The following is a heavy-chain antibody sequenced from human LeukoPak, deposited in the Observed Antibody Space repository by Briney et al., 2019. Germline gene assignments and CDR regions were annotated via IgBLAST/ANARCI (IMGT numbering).Heavy chain of an antibody. D-gene: IGHD3-10*01. Sequence: SGGSLRLSCAASGFTFSSYEMNWVRQAPGKGLERVSYISSSGTTIYYADSVKGRFTISRDNAKNSLYLQMNSLRAEDTALYYCARTMVRGPSGTKGMDVWGQGTTVTVSS. J-gene: IGHJ6*02. CDR3: ARTMVRGPSGTKGMDV. CDR1: GFTFSSYE. V-gene: IGHV3-48*03. CDR2: ISSSGTTI.